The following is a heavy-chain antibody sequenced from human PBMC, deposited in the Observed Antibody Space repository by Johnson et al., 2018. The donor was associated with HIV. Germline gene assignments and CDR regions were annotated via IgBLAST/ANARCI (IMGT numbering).Heavy chain of an antibody. CDR2: ISYDGSNK. CDR1: GFTFSSYA. Sequence: QVQLVESGGGVVQPGRSLRLSCAASGFTFSSYAMHWVRQAPGKGLEWVAVISYDGSNKYYADSVKGRFTISRDNSKNTLYLQMNSLRAEDKALYYCARRAGGVGVGFDIWGQGTMVTVSS. V-gene: IGHV3-30-3*01. CDR3: ARRAGGVGVGFDI. J-gene: IGHJ3*02. D-gene: IGHD3-10*01.